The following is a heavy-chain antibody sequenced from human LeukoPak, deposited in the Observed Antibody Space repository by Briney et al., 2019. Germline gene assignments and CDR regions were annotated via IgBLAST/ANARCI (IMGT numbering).Heavy chain of an antibody. CDR1: GYTFTSYY. J-gene: IGHJ4*02. D-gene: IGHD2-2*01. V-gene: IGHV1-46*01. CDR2: INPSGGST. Sequence: ASVKVSCKASGYTFTSYYMHWVRQAPGQGLEWMGIINPSGGSTSYAQKFQGRVTMTRDTSTSTVYMELSSLRSEDTAVYYCARLGPVVPAAESFDYWGQGTLVTVSS. CDR3: ARLGPVVPAAESFDY.